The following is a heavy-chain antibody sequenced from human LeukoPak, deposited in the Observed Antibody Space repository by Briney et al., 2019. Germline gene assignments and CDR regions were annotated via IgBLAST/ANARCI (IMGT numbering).Heavy chain of an antibody. CDR3: ARAGYCSSTSCLNAGGFDY. V-gene: IGHV4-31*03. Sequence: SETLSLTCTVSGGSISGGGYYRSWIRQHPGKGLEWIGYIYYSGSTYYNPSLKSRVTMSVDTSKNQFSLKLSSVTAADTAVYYCARAGYCSSTSCLNAGGFDYWGQGTLVTVSS. CDR2: IYYSGST. D-gene: IGHD2-2*01. CDR1: GGSISGGGYY. J-gene: IGHJ4*02.